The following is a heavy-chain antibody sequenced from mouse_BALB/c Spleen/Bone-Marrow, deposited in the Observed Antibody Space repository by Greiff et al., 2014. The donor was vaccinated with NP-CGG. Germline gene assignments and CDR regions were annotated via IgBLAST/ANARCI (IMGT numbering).Heavy chain of an antibody. V-gene: IGHV1-9*01. J-gene: IGHJ2*01. CDR2: FLPGSGST. D-gene: IGHD1-1*01. CDR3: ARFYYYGSSYYFDY. Sequence: VQLVESGAELMKPGASVKISCKATGYTFSSYWIEWVKQRPGHGLEWIGDFLPGSGSTNYNEKFKGKATFTADTSSNTAYMQLSSLTSEDPAVYYCARFYYYGSSYYFDYWGQGTTLTVSS. CDR1: GYTFSSYW.